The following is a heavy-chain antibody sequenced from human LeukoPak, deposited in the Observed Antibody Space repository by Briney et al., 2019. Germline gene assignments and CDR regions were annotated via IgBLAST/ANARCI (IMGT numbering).Heavy chain of an antibody. CDR2: ISSRGNTI. V-gene: IGHV3-48*03. J-gene: IGHJ4*02. Sequence: PGGSLTLPCAASGITFSSYEMNWVRQAPGKGLDWVSYISSRGNTIYYADSVKGRFTISRDNAKNSLYLQMNSLRADDTAVYYCAREIRYDSSGYYSPYYFDYWGQGTLVTVSS. CDR3: AREIRYDSSGYYSPYYFDY. D-gene: IGHD3-22*01. CDR1: GITFSSYE.